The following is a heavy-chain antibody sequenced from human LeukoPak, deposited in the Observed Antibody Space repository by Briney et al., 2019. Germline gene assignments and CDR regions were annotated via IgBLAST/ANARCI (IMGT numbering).Heavy chain of an antibody. V-gene: IGHV4-39*01. Sequence: PSETLPLTCTVSGGSISSSSYYWGWIRQPPGKGLEWIGSIYYSGSTYYNPPLKSRVTISVDTSKNQFSLKLSSVTAADTAVYYCARTHRVVYNWFDPWGQGTLVTVSS. CDR2: IYYSGST. D-gene: IGHD2-15*01. J-gene: IGHJ5*02. CDR1: GGSISSSSYY. CDR3: ARTHRVVYNWFDP.